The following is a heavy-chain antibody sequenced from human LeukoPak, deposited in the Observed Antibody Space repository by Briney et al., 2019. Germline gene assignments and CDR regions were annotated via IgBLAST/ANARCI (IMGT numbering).Heavy chain of an antibody. Sequence: KPSETLSLTCAVYGGSFSGYYWSWIRQHPGKGLEWIGYIYYSGSTYYNPSLKSRVTISVDTSKNQFSLKLSSVTAADTAVYYCARVRYSSGWSTGRGYYFDYWGQGTLVTVSS. D-gene: IGHD6-19*01. V-gene: IGHV4-31*11. CDR3: ARVRYSSGWSTGRGYYFDY. CDR2: IYYSGST. CDR1: GGSFSGYY. J-gene: IGHJ4*02.